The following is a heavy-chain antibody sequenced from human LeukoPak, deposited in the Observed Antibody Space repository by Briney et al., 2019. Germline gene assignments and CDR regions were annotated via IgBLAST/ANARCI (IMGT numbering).Heavy chain of an antibody. CDR3: ATCYDDPFFDY. V-gene: IGHV4-34*01. CDR1: GGSFSGYY. Sequence: SETLSLTCAVYGGSFSGYYWSWIRQPPGKGLEWIGEINHSGSTNYNPSLKSRVTISVDTSKNQFSLKLSSVTAADTAVYYCATCYDDPFFDYWGQGTLVTVSS. J-gene: IGHJ4*02. D-gene: IGHD2-2*01. CDR2: INHSGST.